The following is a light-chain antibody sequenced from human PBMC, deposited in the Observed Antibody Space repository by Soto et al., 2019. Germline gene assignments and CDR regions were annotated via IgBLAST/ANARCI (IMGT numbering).Light chain of an antibody. J-gene: IGKJ4*01. CDR2: DAS. CDR3: QQRSNWST. Sequence: EIVLTQSPATLSLSPGERATLSYRASQSVSSYLAWYQQKPGQALRLLIYDASNRATGIPARFSGSGSGTDFTLTISSLEPEDFAVYYCQQRSNWSTFGGGTKVDIK. CDR1: QSVSSY. V-gene: IGKV3-11*01.